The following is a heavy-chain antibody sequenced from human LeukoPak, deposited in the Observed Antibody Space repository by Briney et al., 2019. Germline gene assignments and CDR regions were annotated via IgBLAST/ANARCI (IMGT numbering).Heavy chain of an antibody. CDR3: AREETTARGGRFDY. V-gene: IGHV1-46*01. Sequence: ASVKVSCKASGYTFTSYYMHWVRQAPGQGLEWMGIISPGGGNTSNAQNFQGRVTMTRDKSTSTVYMELSSLRSDDTAVYFCAREETTARGGRFDYWGQGTLVTVSS. J-gene: IGHJ4*02. CDR1: GYTFTSYY. CDR2: ISPGGGNT. D-gene: IGHD1-1*01.